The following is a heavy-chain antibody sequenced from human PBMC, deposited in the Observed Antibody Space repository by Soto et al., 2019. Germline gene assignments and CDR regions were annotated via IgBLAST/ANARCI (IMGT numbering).Heavy chain of an antibody. CDR3: AKGREHWVYDSSGSVFDY. V-gene: IGHV3-23*01. Sequence: EVQLLESGGGLVQPGGSLRLSCAASGFTFSSYAMSWVRQAPGKGLEWVSAISGSGGSTYYADSVKGRFTISRDNSKNTLYLQMNSLRAEDTAVFYCAKGREHWVYDSSGSVFDYWGQGTLVTVSS. CDR1: GFTFSSYA. D-gene: IGHD3-22*01. CDR2: ISGSGGST. J-gene: IGHJ4*02.